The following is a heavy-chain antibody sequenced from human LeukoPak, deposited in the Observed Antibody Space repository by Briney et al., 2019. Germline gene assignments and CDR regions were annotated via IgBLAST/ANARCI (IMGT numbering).Heavy chain of an antibody. D-gene: IGHD4/OR15-4a*01. Sequence: GGSLRLSCAASGFTFSDFDMHSIRQAPGKGVEWLAYISSSGNTIYYADSVKGRLTISRDNAKNSLFLQMNSLRAEDTAVYYCARHDYGGFGVWGKGTSVAVFS. V-gene: IGHV3-11*04. CDR3: ARHDYGGFGV. CDR2: ISSSGNTI. J-gene: IGHJ6*04. CDR1: GFTFSDFD.